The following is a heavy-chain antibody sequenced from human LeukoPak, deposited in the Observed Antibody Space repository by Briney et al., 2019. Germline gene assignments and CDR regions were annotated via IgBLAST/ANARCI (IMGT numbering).Heavy chain of an antibody. Sequence: SETLSLTCTVSGGSISSYYWGWIRQPPGKGLEWIGSFYYSGSTYYNPSLKSRVTISVDTSKNQFSLKLSSVTAADTAAYYCARDPVRYFDWGVEEYWGQGTLVTVSS. CDR1: GGSISSYY. D-gene: IGHD3-9*01. CDR3: ARDPVRYFDWGVEEY. CDR2: FYYSGST. J-gene: IGHJ4*02. V-gene: IGHV4-39*07.